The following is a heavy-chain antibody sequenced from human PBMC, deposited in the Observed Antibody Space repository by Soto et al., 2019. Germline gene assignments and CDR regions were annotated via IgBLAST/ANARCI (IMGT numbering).Heavy chain of an antibody. CDR1: GYAFRNDF. CDR3: GRHGRDGYDIDY. CDR2: IDPTESFT. D-gene: IGHD5-12*01. V-gene: IGHV5-10-1*01. Sequence: GDALKISCEFSGYAFRNDFINLGRQVYGKGLEWMGSIDPTESFTNYSPSFQGHVTFSVDKSTSTAYVQWSSLKDSDTAMYYCGRHGRDGYDIDYWGEVTMVTVSS. J-gene: IGHJ4*02.